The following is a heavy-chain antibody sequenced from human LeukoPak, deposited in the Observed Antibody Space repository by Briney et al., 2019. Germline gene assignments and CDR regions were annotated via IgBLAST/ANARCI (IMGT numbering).Heavy chain of an antibody. D-gene: IGHD4-17*01. CDR1: GFTFSSYS. CDR2: ISSSSSYI. CDR3: ARGDYGDYVSVY. V-gene: IGHV3-21*01. J-gene: IGHJ4*02. Sequence: PGGSLRLSCAASGFTFSSYSMNWVRQAPGKGLEWVSSISSSSSYIYYADSVEGRFTISRDNAKNSLYLQMNSLRAEDTAEYYCARGDYGDYVSVYWGQGTLVTVSS.